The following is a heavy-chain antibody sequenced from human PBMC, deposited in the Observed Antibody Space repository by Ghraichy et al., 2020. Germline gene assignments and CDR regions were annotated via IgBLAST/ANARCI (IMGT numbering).Heavy chain of an antibody. CDR3: ARVLPPQYYDFWSGYNHYYYYMDV. Sequence: ASVKVSCKASGYTFSSYDINWVRQATGQGLEWMGWMNPNSGNTGYAQKFQGRVTMTRNTSISTAYMELSSLRSEDTAVYYCARVLPPQYYDFWSGYNHYYYYMDVWGNVFTVTAAS. J-gene: IGHJ6*03. D-gene: IGHD3-3*01. V-gene: IGHV1-8*01. CDR2: MNPNSGNT. CDR1: GYTFSSYD.